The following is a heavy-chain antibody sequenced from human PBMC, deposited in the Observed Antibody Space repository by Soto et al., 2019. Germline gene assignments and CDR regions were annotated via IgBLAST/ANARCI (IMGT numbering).Heavy chain of an antibody. V-gene: IGHV4-34*01. D-gene: IGHD5-18*01. CDR2: INHSGST. CDR1: GGSISGYY. CDR3: ARKQYSYGTTSFDY. Sequence: ETLSLTCTVSGGSISGYYWSWIRQPPGKGLEWIGEINHSGSTNYNPSLKSRVTISVDTSKNQFSLKLSSVTAADTAVYYCARKQYSYGTTSFDYWGQGTLVTVSS. J-gene: IGHJ4*02.